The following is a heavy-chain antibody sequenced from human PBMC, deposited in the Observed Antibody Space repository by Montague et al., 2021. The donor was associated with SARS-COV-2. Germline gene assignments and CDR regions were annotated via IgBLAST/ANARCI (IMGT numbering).Heavy chain of an antibody. Sequence: SLSLSFSASGFTFSNFVIHWVRQAPGKGLEWVAVTSHDGSNKYYAESVRGRFTISRDNSKNTLYLQIDSLTSEDTAVYYCARDFDYGGRFDYWGQETLVTVSS. CDR1: GFTFSNFV. D-gene: IGHD4-23*01. J-gene: IGHJ4*02. CDR2: TSHDGSNK. V-gene: IGHV3-30-3*01. CDR3: ARDFDYGGRFDY.